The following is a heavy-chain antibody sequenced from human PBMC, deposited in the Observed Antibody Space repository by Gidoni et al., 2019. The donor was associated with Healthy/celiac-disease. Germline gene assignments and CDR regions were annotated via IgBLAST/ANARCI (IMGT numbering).Heavy chain of an antibody. J-gene: IGHJ4*02. V-gene: IGHV1-69*01. CDR3: ARSRWLQSEFDY. CDR2: IIPIFGTA. Sequence: QEQLVKSGAEVKTPGSTVKVSCKVSGGTFSSYAISWVRQAPGQGLEWMGGIIPIFGTANYARKFQGRVTITADESTSTAYMELSSLRSEDTAVYYCARSRWLQSEFDYWGQGTLVTVSS. D-gene: IGHD5-12*01. CDR1: GGTFSSYA.